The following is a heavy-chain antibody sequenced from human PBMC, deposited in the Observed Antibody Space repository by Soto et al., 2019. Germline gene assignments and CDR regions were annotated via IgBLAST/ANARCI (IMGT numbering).Heavy chain of an antibody. CDR1: GFTFSSYG. CDR3: AKDLRWNDSYFDY. Sequence: QVQLVESGGGVVQPGRSLRLSCAASGFTFSSYGMHWVRQAPGKGLEWVAVISYDGSNKYYADSVKGRFTISRDNYKNSLYLQMNSLRAEDTAVYYCAKDLRWNDSYFDYWGQGTLVTVSS. D-gene: IGHD1-1*01. CDR2: ISYDGSNK. J-gene: IGHJ4*02. V-gene: IGHV3-30*18.